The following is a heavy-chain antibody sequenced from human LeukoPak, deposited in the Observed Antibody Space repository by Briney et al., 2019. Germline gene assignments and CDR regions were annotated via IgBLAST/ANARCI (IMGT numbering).Heavy chain of an antibody. J-gene: IGHJ4*02. CDR3: ARSGPEYYYDSSGLNDY. CDR2: INHSGST. Sequence: SETLSLTCAVYGGSLSGYYWSWIRQPPGKGLEGIGEINHSGSTNYNPSLKSRVTISVDTSKNQFSLKLSSVTAADTAVYYCARSGPEYYYDSSGLNDYWGQGTLVTVSS. V-gene: IGHV4-34*01. CDR1: GGSLSGYY. D-gene: IGHD3-22*01.